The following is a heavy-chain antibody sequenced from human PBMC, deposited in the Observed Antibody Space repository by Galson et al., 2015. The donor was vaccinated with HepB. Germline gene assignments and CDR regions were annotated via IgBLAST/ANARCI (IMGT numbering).Heavy chain of an antibody. CDR2: MNPNSGNT. V-gene: IGHV1-8*01. J-gene: IGHJ4*02. CDR3: STYDSNTYNLDY. Sequence: SVKVSCKASGYTFTSYDINWVRQATGQGLEWMGWMNPNSGNTGYAQKFQGRVTMTRNTSISTAYMELSSLRSEDTAVYYCSTYDSNTYNLDYWGQGTLVTVSS. CDR1: GYTFTSYD. D-gene: IGHD3-22*01.